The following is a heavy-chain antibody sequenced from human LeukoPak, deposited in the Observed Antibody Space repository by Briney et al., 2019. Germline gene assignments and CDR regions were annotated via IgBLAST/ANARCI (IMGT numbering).Heavy chain of an antibody. V-gene: IGHV4-38-2*01. J-gene: IGHJ4*02. CDR3: AGGGVVAATYVDY. CDR1: GYFISSGYY. D-gene: IGHD2-15*01. CDR2: IYHSGST. Sequence: SETLSLTCAVSGYFISSGYYWGWIRQPPGQGLAWLGSIYHSGSTYYNPSLKSRLTISVDTSKNQFSLKLSSVTAADTAVYYCAGGGVVAATYVDYWGQGTLVTVSS.